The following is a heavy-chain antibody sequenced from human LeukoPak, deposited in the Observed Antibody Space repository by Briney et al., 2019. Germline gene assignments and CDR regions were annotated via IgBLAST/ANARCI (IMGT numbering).Heavy chain of an antibody. J-gene: IGHJ4*02. V-gene: IGHV3-21*01. Sequence: GGSLRLSCAASGFTFSSHSMNWVRQAPGKGLEWVSSISSSSSYIYYADSVKGRFTISRDNAKNSLYLQMNSLRAEDTAVYYCARDRRRVEGDYWGQGTLVTVFS. CDR2: ISSSSSYI. CDR1: GFTFSSHS. CDR3: ARDRRRVEGDY.